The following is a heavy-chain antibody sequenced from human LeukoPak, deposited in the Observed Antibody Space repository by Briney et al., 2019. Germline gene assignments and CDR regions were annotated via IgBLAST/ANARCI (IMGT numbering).Heavy chain of an antibody. CDR1: GGSISSYY. Sequence: PSETLSLTCTVSGGSISSYYWSWIRQPPGKGLEWIGYIYYSGSTNYNPSLKSRVTISVDTSKNQFSLKLSSVTAADTAVYYCARGVYGDSLDYWGQGNLVTVSS. CDR2: IYYSGST. D-gene: IGHD4-17*01. J-gene: IGHJ4*02. CDR3: ARGVYGDSLDY. V-gene: IGHV4-59*01.